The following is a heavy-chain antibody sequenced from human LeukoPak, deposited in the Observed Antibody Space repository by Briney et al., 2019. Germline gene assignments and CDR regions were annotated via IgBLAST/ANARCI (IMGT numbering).Heavy chain of an antibody. V-gene: IGHV3-21*01. J-gene: IGHJ4*02. CDR3: ARVAMTQREYYFDY. D-gene: IGHD3-10*01. CDR1: GFTVSSYS. Sequence: GGSLRLSCAASGFTVSSYSMNWVRQAPGKGLEWVSSISSSSSYIYYADSVKGRFTISRDNAKNSLYLQMNSLRAEDTAVYYCARVAMTQREYYFDYWGQGTLVTVSS. CDR2: ISSSSSYI.